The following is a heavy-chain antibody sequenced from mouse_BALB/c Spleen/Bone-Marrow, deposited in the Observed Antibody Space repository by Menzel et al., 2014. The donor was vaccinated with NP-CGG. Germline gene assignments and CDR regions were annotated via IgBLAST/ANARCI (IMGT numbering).Heavy chain of an antibody. D-gene: IGHD1-1*01. CDR3: ASCYGSGYFDY. V-gene: IGHV1-67*01. CDR1: GYTFTDYA. CDR2: ISTYSGNT. Sequence: VQLQQSGPELVRPGASVKISCKGSGYTFTDYAMHWVQQSHAKSLEWIGVISTYSGNTYYNQKFKGKATMTVDKANSTAYMELARLTTEDPANYYGASCYGSGYFDYWGQGTTLTVSS. J-gene: IGHJ2*01.